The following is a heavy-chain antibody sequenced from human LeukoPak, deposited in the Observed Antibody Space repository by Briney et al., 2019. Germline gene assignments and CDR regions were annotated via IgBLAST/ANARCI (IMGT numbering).Heavy chain of an antibody. D-gene: IGHD4-23*01. CDR2: IYCGGRT. J-gene: IGHJ4*02. CDR1: GGSISYYY. CDR3: ARASKALYGGIDSNY. V-gene: IGHV4-59*01. Sequence: PSETLSLTCTVSGGSISYYYGTWIRQPPGKGLEWIGYIYCGGRTNYNPSLKSRVTISVVTTKSHVSLNPNSVPATGPAVYYCARASKALYGGIDSNYWGQGTLVTVSS.